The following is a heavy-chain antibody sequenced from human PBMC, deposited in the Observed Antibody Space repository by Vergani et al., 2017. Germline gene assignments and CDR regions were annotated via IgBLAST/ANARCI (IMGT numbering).Heavy chain of an antibody. V-gene: IGHV5-51*03. CDR3: ARVVDSSGSQTTQFDY. Sequence: EVQLVQSGAEVKKPGESLKIPCKVSGYSFTSYWIAWVRQMPGKGLEWMGIIYPGDSDTRYSPSFQGQVTISADRSISTAYLQWCSLKASDTDMYYCARVVDSSGSQTTQFDYWGQGTLVTVSS. J-gene: IGHJ4*02. D-gene: IGHD3-22*01. CDR2: IYPGDSDT. CDR1: GYSFTSYW.